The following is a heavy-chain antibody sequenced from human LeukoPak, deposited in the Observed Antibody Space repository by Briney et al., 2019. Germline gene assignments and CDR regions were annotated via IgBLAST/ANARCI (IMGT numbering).Heavy chain of an antibody. CDR3: ARTSSYFYMDV. V-gene: IGHV1-2*02. CDR1: GYTFTTYY. J-gene: IGHJ6*03. Sequence: ASVKVSCKASGYTFTTYYMHWVRQAPGQGLVWMGWINPNSGGTKYAQKFQGRVTMTRDTSISTAYMELSRLRSDDTAVYYCARTSSYFYMDVWGKGTTVTVSS. CDR2: INPNSGGT.